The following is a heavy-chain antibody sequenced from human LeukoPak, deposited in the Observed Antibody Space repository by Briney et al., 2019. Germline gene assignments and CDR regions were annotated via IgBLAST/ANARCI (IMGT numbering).Heavy chain of an antibody. CDR3: ARESSGWVDY. J-gene: IGHJ4*02. D-gene: IGHD6-19*01. Sequence: GGSLRLSCAASGFTVSSNYMSWVRQAPGKGLEWVSVIYSGGSTYYADSVKGRFIISRDNSKNTLYLQMNSLRAEDTAVYYCARESSGWVDYWGQGTLVTVSS. CDR1: GFTVSSNY. V-gene: IGHV3-66*01. CDR2: IYSGGST.